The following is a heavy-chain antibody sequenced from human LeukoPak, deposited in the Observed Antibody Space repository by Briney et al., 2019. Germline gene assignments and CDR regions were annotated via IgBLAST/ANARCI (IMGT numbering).Heavy chain of an antibody. CDR1: GFTFSSYA. CDR2: ISYDGSNK. CDR3: ARELLRRGWFDP. D-gene: IGHD2-15*01. Sequence: SGGSLRLSCAASGFTFSSYAMHWVRQAPGKGLEWVAVISYDGSNKYYADSVKGRFTISRDNSKNTLYLQMNSLRAEDTAVYYCARELLRRGWFDPWGQGTLVTVSS. V-gene: IGHV3-30-3*01. J-gene: IGHJ5*02.